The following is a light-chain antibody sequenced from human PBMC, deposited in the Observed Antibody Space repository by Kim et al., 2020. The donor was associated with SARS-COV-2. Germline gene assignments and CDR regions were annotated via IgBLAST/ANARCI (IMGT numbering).Light chain of an antibody. J-gene: IGLJ3*02. CDR3: SSYTSSNTLL. Sequence: GQSITISCTGTSSDIGGYNYVSWYQQHPGKAPQLMIYDVSYRPSGVSSRFSGSKSGNTASLTISGLQADDEADYYCSSYTSSNTLLFGGGTKLTVL. CDR1: SSDIGGYNY. CDR2: DVS. V-gene: IGLV2-14*03.